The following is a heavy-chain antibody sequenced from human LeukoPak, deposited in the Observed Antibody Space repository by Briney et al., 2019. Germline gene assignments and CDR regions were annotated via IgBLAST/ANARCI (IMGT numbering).Heavy chain of an antibody. J-gene: IGHJ4*02. V-gene: IGHV3-74*01. Sequence: GGSLRLSCAASGFTFTNYWMHWVRKAPGKGLVWVSYINSDGSSTNYADSVKGRFTISRDNAKNTVYLQMNSLRADDTAVYYCARALDYFGPGRIDYWGQGNLVTVSS. CDR1: GFTFTNYW. CDR2: INSDGSST. D-gene: IGHD3-10*01. CDR3: ARALDYFGPGRIDY.